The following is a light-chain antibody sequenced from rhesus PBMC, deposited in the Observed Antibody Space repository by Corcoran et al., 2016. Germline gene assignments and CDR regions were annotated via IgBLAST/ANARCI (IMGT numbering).Light chain of an antibody. CDR1: QGISSY. CDR3: LQHNSYPLT. V-gene: IGKV1-28*03. J-gene: IGKJ4*01. Sequence: DIQMTQSPSSLSASVGDTVTITCRASQGISSYLNWFQQKPGKAPKLLIYNASSLESGFPSRFSGSGSGTDFTLTISSLQPEDFAAYYCLQHNSYPLTFGGGTKVEIK. CDR2: NAS.